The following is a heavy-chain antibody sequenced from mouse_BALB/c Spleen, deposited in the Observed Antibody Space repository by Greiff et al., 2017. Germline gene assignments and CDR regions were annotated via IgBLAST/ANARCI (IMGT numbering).Heavy chain of an antibody. CDR1: GFTFSSYT. CDR3: TRDEATALFDY. J-gene: IGHJ2*01. CDR2: ISSGGSYT. V-gene: IGHV5-6-4*01. D-gene: IGHD1-2*01. Sequence: EVKLVESGGGLVKPGGSLKLSCAASGFTFSSYTMSWVRQTPEKRLEWVATISSGGSYTYYPDSVKGRFTISRDNAKNTLYLQMSSLKSEDTAMYYCTRDEATALFDYWGQGTTLTVSS.